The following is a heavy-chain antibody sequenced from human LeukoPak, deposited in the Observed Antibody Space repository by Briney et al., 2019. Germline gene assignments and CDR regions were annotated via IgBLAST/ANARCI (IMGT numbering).Heavy chain of an antibody. Sequence: SVKVSCKASGYTFTSYGISWVRQAPGQGLEWMGGIIPIFGTANYAQKFQGRVTITADESTSTAYMELSSLRSEDTAVYYCAIPYHSGSYYWVFDYWGQGTLVTVSS. D-gene: IGHD1-26*01. V-gene: IGHV1-69*13. CDR3: AIPYHSGSYYWVFDY. CDR2: IIPIFGTA. J-gene: IGHJ4*02. CDR1: GYTFTSYG.